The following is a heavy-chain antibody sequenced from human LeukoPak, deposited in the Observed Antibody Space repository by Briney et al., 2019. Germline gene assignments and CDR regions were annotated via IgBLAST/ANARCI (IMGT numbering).Heavy chain of an antibody. J-gene: IGHJ3*02. CDR1: GYTFTSYD. D-gene: IGHD3-22*01. CDR3: AGGYYYDSSGHDDGFDI. Sequence: ASVKVSCKASGYTFTSYDINWVRQATGQGLEWMGWMNPNSGNTGYAQKFQGRVTMTRNTSISTAYMELSSLRSEDTAVYYCAGGYYYDSSGHDDGFDIWGQGTMVTVSS. CDR2: MNPNSGNT. V-gene: IGHV1-8*01.